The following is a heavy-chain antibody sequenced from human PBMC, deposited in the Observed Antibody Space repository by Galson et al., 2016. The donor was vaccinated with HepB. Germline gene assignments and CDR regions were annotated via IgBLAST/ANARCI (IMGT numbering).Heavy chain of an antibody. CDR1: GFTFNNYA. J-gene: IGHJ4*02. CDR3: AKDLYDIWSGHSPGYFFDS. CDR2: TSFSGTST. D-gene: IGHD3-3*01. Sequence: SLRLSCATSGFTFNNYAMSWVRQAPEKGLEWVSGTSFSGTSTYYADSVKGRFTISRDNSNNTMYLQMNSLRAEDTARYYCAKDLYDIWSGHSPGYFFDSWGQGTLVTVSS. V-gene: IGHV3-23*01.